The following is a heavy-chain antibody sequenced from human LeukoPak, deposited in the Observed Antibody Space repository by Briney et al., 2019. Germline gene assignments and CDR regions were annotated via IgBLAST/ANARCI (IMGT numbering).Heavy chain of an antibody. CDR3: ASGPYCSGGSCYIAEYFQH. J-gene: IGHJ1*01. D-gene: IGHD2-15*01. V-gene: IGHV3-21*01. CDR1: GFTFSSYS. Sequence: GGSLRLSCAASGFTFSSYSMNWVRQAPGKGLEWVSSISSSSSYIYYADSMKGRFTISRDNAKNSLYLQMNSLRAEDTDVYYCASGPYCSGGSCYIAEYFQHWGQGTLVTVSS. CDR2: ISSSSSYI.